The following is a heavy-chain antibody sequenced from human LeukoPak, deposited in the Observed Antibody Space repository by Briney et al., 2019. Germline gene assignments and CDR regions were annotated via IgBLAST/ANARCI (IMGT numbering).Heavy chain of an antibody. J-gene: IGHJ4*02. CDR3: AKKDRSGIGHGSFDY. CDR1: GFTFGIYD. V-gene: IGHV3-30*18. CDR2: VSPDGSDS. Sequence: PGGSLRLSCAASGFTFGIYDMHWVRQAPGKGLEWVAVVSPDGSDSNYADSVKGRFTISRDNSKNTVYLQMNSLRTEDTAVYYCAKKDRSGIGHGSFDYWGQGTLVSVSS. D-gene: IGHD3-10*01.